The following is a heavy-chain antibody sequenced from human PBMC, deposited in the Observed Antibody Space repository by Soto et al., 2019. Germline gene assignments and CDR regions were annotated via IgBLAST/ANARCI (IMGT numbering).Heavy chain of an antibody. J-gene: IGHJ6*02. CDR2: ISYDGSNK. CDR3: ARDRYYDFWSGYYRNYYGMDV. V-gene: IGHV3-30-3*01. D-gene: IGHD3-3*01. Sequence: GGSLRLSCAASGFTFSSYAMHWVRQAPGKGLEWVAVISYDGSNKYYADSVKGRFTISRDNSKNTLYLQMNSLRAEDTAVYYCARDRYYDFWSGYYRNYYGMDVWGQGTTVTVSS. CDR1: GFTFSSYA.